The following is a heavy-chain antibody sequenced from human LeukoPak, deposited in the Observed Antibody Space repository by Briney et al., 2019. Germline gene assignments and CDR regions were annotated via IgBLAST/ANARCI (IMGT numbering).Heavy chain of an antibody. J-gene: IGHJ4*02. V-gene: IGHV4-61*02. D-gene: IGHD1-26*01. CDR3: ARVRSYGPSGSCLDY. CDR1: GGSISSGSYY. Sequence: SETLSLTCTVSGGSISSGSYYWSWIRQPAGKGLERIGRIYTSGSTNYNPSLKSRVTISVDTSKNQFSLKLSPVTAADTAVYYCARVRSYGPSGSCLDYWGQGTLVTVSS. CDR2: IYTSGST.